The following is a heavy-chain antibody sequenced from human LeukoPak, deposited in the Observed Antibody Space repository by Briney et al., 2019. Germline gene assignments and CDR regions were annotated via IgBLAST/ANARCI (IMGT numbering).Heavy chain of an antibody. CDR1: GFTFSSYA. D-gene: IGHD1-26*01. CDR2: ISYDGSKK. V-gene: IGHV3-30*18. J-gene: IGHJ4*02. Sequence: GRSLRLSCAASGFTFSSYAMHWVRQAPGKGLEWVAVISYDGSKKYYADSVKGRFAISRDNSKNTLYLQMNSLRGEDTAVYYCAKDRIVGDTNFFDYWGQGTLVAASS. CDR3: AKDRIVGDTNFFDY.